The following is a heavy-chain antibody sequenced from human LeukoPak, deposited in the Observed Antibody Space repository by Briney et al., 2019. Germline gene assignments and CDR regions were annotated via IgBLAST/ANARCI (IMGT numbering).Heavy chain of an antibody. CDR1: GFTFSSYA. D-gene: IGHD4/OR15-4a*01. CDR3: AKDDEYGDYYYGMDV. CDR2: ISATGGNT. Sequence: GGSLRLSCAASGFTFSSYAMSWVRQAPGKGLEWVSAISATGGNTYYADSVKGRFTISRDKSKSTLYLQMHSLRAEDTAVYYCAKDDEYGDYYYGMDVWGKGTTVTVSS. V-gene: IGHV3-23*01. J-gene: IGHJ6*04.